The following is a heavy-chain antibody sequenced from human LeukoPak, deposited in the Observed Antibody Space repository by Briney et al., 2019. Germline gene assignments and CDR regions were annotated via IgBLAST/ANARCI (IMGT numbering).Heavy chain of an antibody. Sequence: ASVKVSCKASGYTFTSYDINWVRQATGQGLEWMGWMNPNSGNTGYAQKFQGRVTITRNTSISTAYMELSSPRSEDTAVYYCARRGIAARRAFDIWGQGTMVTVSS. CDR1: GYTFTSYD. J-gene: IGHJ3*02. CDR3: ARRGIAARRAFDI. V-gene: IGHV1-8*03. CDR2: MNPNSGNT. D-gene: IGHD6-6*01.